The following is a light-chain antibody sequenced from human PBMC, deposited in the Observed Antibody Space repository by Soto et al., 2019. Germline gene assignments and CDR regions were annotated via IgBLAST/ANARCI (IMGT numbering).Light chain of an antibody. J-gene: IGKJ4*01. CDR3: QQHDNWPLT. Sequence: EIVLTPSPATLSLSPGERATLSFRASQSVGNNLAWYQQKPGQAPGLLIYEASTRATGIPARFSGSGSGTEFTLTISSLEPEDFAVYYCQQHDNWPLTFGGGTKVDI. CDR2: EAS. CDR1: QSVGNN. V-gene: IGKV3-11*01.